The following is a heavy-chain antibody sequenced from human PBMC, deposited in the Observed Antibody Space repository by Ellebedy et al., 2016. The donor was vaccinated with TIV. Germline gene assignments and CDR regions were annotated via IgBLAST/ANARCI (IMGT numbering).Heavy chain of an antibody. Sequence: GESLKISCAASGFTFSSYSMNWVRQAPGKGLEWVSSISSSSSYIYYADSVKGRFTISRDNAKNSLYLQMNSLRAEDTAVYYCARGAGSPDYYYYGMDVWGQGTTVTVSS. CDR1: GFTFSSYS. D-gene: IGHD3-10*01. CDR3: ARGAGSPDYYYYGMDV. V-gene: IGHV3-21*01. J-gene: IGHJ6*02. CDR2: ISSSSSYI.